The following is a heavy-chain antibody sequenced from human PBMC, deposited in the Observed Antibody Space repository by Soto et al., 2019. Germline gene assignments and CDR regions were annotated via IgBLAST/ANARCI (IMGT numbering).Heavy chain of an antibody. CDR2: IIPIFGTA. Sequence: ASVKVSCKASGGTFSSYAISWVRQAPGQGLEWMGGIIPIFGTANYAQKFQGRVTITADESTSTAYMELSSLRSEDSAGYKGARERGIERAFDIWGQGTMVTASS. V-gene: IGHV1-69*13. J-gene: IGHJ3*02. D-gene: IGHD6-13*01. CDR3: ARERGIERAFDI. CDR1: GGTFSSYA.